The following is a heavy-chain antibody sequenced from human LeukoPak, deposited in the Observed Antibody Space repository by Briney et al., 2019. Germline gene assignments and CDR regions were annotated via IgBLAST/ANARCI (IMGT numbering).Heavy chain of an antibody. D-gene: IGHD2-15*01. V-gene: IGHV4-4*07. CDR1: GCSISSYY. Sequence: SETLSLTCTASGCSISSYYWSWIRQPAGKGLEWIGRIYTSGSTNYNPSLKSRVTISVDKSKNQFSLKLSSVTAADTAVYYCARLDGYCSGGSCYSVSFVDPWGQGTLVTVSS. J-gene: IGHJ5*02. CDR3: ARLDGYCSGGSCYSVSFVDP. CDR2: IYTSGST.